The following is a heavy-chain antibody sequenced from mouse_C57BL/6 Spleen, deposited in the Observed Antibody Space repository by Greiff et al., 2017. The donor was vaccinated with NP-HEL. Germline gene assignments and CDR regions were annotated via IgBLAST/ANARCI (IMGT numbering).Heavy chain of an antibody. J-gene: IGHJ2*01. CDR3: ARDTTVVATYYFDY. CDR1: GYTFTDYY. D-gene: IGHD1-1*01. V-gene: IGHV1-19*01. Sequence: VQLQQSGPVLVKPGASVKMSCKASGYTFTDYYMNWVKQSHGKSLEWIGVINPYNGGTSYNQKFKGKATLTVDKYSSTAYMELNSLRSEDSAVYYCARDTTVVATYYFDYWGQGTTLTVSS. CDR2: INPYNGGT.